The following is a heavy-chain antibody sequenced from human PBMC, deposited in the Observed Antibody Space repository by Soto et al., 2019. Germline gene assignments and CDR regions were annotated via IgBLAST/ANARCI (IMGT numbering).Heavy chain of an antibody. CDR3: AKVSGIAARLNYYGMDV. J-gene: IGHJ6*02. CDR1: GFTFSSYA. D-gene: IGHD6-6*01. CDR2: ISGSGGST. Sequence: PGGSLRLSCAASGFTFSSYAMSWVRQAPGKGLEWVSAISGSGGSTYYADSVKGRFTISRDNSKNTLYLQMNSLRAEDTAVYYCAKVSGIAARLNYYGMDVWGQGTTVTV. V-gene: IGHV3-23*01.